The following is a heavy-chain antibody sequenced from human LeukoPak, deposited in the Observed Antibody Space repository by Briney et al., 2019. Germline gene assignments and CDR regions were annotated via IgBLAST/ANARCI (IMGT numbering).Heavy chain of an antibody. CDR2: INTCGRIT. J-gene: IGHJ4*02. D-gene: IGHD3-10*01. V-gene: IGHV3-74*01. CDR3: ARDRAPRTGFTVRAAYDY. CDR1: GLTFSEDW. Sequence: GGSVRLACAASGLTFSEDWRHWVRQAPGKGLVWVSRINTCGRITNYADSVKGRCSISRDDAKNTLYLQLSSLRAEDTAVYYCARDRAPRTGFTVRAAYDYWGQGTLVTVSS.